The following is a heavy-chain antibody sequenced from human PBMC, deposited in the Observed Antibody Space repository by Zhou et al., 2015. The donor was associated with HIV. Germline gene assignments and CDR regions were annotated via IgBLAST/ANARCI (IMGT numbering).Heavy chain of an antibody. D-gene: IGHD2-2*02. J-gene: IGHJ3*02. CDR1: GGTFSSYA. Sequence: QVQLVQSGAEVKKPGSSVKVSCKASGGTFSSYAISWVRQAPGQGLEWMGGIIPIFGTANYAQKFQGRVTITADESTSTAYMELSSLRSEDTAVYYCARGLCSSTSCYIRDAFDIWGQGDNGHRLF. V-gene: IGHV1-69*01. CDR3: ARGLCSSTSCYIRDAFDI. CDR2: IIPIFGTA.